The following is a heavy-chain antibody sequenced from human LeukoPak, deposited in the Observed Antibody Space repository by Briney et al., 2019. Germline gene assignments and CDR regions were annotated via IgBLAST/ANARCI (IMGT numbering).Heavy chain of an antibody. J-gene: IGHJ6*03. Sequence: GGSLRLSCAASGFTVSSNYMSWVRQAPGKGLEWVSVIYSGGSTYYADSVKGRFTITRDNSKNTLHLQMNSLRAEDTAVYYCARGGGEPWSDYYYMDVWGKGTTVTVSS. CDR1: GFTVSSNY. V-gene: IGHV3-53*01. CDR2: IYSGGST. CDR3: ARGGGEPWSDYYYMDV. D-gene: IGHD3-16*01.